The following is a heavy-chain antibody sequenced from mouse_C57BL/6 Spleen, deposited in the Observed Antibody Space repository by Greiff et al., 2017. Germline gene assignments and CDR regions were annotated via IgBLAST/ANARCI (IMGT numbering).Heavy chain of an antibody. D-gene: IGHD1-1*01. CDR2: ISSGSSTI. CDR1: GFTFSDYG. CDR3: ARNYYGSSFWFAY. V-gene: IGHV5-17*01. Sequence: DVHLVESGGGLVKPGGSLKLSCAASGFTFSDYGMHWVRQAPEKGLEWVAYISSGSSTINYADTVKGRFTISSDNAKNTLFLQMTSLRSEDTAMYYCARNYYGSSFWFAYWGQGTLVTVSA. J-gene: IGHJ3*01.